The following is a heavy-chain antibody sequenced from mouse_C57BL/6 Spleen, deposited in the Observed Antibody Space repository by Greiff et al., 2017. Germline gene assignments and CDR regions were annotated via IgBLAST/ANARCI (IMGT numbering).Heavy chain of an antibody. Sequence: QVQLQQSGAELVRPGASVTLSCKASGYTFTDYEMHWVKQTPVHGLEWIGAIEPETGGTAYNQKFKGKAILTADKSSSTAYMELRSLTSEDSAVYYCTRLGGYYDSWFAYWGQGTLVTVSA. J-gene: IGHJ3*01. CDR3: TRLGGYYDSWFAY. CDR2: IEPETGGT. V-gene: IGHV1-15*01. CDR1: GYTFTDYE. D-gene: IGHD2-3*01.